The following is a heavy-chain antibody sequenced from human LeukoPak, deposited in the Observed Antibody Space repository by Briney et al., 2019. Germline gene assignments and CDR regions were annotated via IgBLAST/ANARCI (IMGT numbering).Heavy chain of an antibody. CDR3: ARIPGNLSGSYYFDY. V-gene: IGHV4-39*07. J-gene: IGHJ4*02. CDR2: IYHSGST. CDR1: GGSISSSSYY. Sequence: SSETLSLTCTVSGGSISSSSYYWGWIRQPPGKGLEWIGSIYHSGSTYYNPSLKSRVTISVDTSKNQFSLKLSSVTAADTAVYYCARIPGNLSGSYYFDYWGQGTLVTVSS. D-gene: IGHD1-26*01.